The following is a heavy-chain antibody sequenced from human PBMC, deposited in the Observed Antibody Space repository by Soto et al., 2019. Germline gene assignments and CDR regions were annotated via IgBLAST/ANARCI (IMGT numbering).Heavy chain of an antibody. J-gene: IGHJ6*03. CDR3: AGGVEELLNYYYYYMDV. D-gene: IGHD1-26*01. Sequence: ASVKVSCKASGYTFTSYGISWVRQAPGQGLEWMRWISAYNGNTNYAQKLQGRVTMTRNTSISTAYMELSSLRSEDTAVYYCAGGVEELLNYYYYYMDVWGKGTTVTAP. CDR1: GYTFTSYG. V-gene: IGHV1-18*01. CDR2: ISAYNGNT.